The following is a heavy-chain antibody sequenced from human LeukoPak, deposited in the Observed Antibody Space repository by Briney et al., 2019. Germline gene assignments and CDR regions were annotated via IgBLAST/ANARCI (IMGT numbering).Heavy chain of an antibody. CDR2: IKQDGSEK. D-gene: IGHD3-10*01. CDR3: AGVRECQLQIAPCGL. CDR1: GVTFNSYW. V-gene: IGHV3-7*01. J-gene: IGHJ4*02. Sequence: PGGSLRLSCAASGVTFNSYWMSWVRQAPGKGLEWVADIKQDGSEKYYVDSVKGRFTISRDNAKNTLYLQMNSLRAEDTAVYYCAGVRECQLQIAPCGLGGQGNLVPVSS.